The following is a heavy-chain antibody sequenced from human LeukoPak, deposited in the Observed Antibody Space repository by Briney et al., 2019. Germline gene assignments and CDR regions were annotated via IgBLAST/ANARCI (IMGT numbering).Heavy chain of an antibody. Sequence: SLRLSCAPSAFTLSSYEMNWVRQAPGKGLEWVSYISSSGSTIYYGDSVKGRFTNSRDNAKKSLYLQMNSLRAEDTAVYYCARDPRGSGYPTPDDAFDIWGQGTMVTVSS. V-gene: IGHV3-48*03. J-gene: IGHJ3*02. CDR3: ARDPRGSGYPTPDDAFDI. D-gene: IGHD3-22*01. CDR1: AFTLSSYE. CDR2: ISSSGSTI.